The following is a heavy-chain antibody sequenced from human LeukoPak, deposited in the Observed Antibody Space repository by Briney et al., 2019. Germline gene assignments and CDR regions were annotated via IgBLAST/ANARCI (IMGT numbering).Heavy chain of an antibody. J-gene: IGHJ5*02. V-gene: IGHV4-61*02. D-gene: IGHD4-23*01. Sequence: SETLSLTCTVSGGSISSGGYYWSWIRQPAGKGLEWIGRIYTSGSTNYNPSLKSRVTMSVDTSKNQFSLKLSSVTAADTAVYYCARDIGGLFDPWGQGTLVTVSS. CDR2: IYTSGST. CDR1: GGSISSGGYY. CDR3: ARDIGGLFDP.